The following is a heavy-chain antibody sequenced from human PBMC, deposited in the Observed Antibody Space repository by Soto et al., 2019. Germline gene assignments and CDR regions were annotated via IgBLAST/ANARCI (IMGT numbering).Heavy chain of an antibody. CDR2: IYYSRST. CDR3: AREVVWYDSSGYHRPFDY. V-gene: IGHV4-59*01. Sequence: SETLSLTCTVSGGSISSYYWSWIRQPPGKGLEWIGYIYYSRSTNYNPSFKSRVTISVDTSKNQFSLKLSSVTAADTAVYYCAREVVWYDSSGYHRPFDYWGQGTLVTVSS. D-gene: IGHD3-22*01. CDR1: GGSISSYY. J-gene: IGHJ4*02.